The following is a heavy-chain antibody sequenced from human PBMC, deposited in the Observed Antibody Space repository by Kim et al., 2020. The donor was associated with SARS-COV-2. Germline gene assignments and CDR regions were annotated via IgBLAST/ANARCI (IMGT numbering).Heavy chain of an antibody. Sequence: GGSLRLSCAASGFTFNSYAMHWVRQAPGKGLEWVAVISNDGTNKYHADSVKGRFTISRDNSKNTLYLQMNSLRGEDTAVYYCANRDFWSGQGDYWGQGTLVTVSS. D-gene: IGHD3-3*01. CDR1: GFTFNSYA. CDR3: ANRDFWSGQGDY. CDR2: ISNDGTNK. V-gene: IGHV3-30*18. J-gene: IGHJ4*02.